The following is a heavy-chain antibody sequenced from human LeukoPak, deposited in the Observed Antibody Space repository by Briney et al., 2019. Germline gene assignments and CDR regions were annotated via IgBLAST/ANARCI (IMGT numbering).Heavy chain of an antibody. CDR1: GGSFSGYY. V-gene: IGHV4-34*01. D-gene: IGHD3-3*01. Sequence: SETLSLTCAVYGGSFSGYYWSWIRQPPGKGLEWIGEINHSGSTNYNPSLKSRVTMSVDTSKNQFSLKLSSVTAADTAVYYCARGPEYYDFWSGYRTVGYYFDYWGQGTLVTVSS. J-gene: IGHJ4*02. CDR3: ARGPEYYDFWSGYRTVGYYFDY. CDR2: INHSGST.